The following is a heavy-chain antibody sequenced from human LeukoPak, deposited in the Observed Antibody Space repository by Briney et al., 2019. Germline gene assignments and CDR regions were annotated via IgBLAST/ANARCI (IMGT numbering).Heavy chain of an antibody. V-gene: IGHV3-23*01. CDR1: GFTFSSYA. CDR3: ARSSGGYSYGYSFDY. J-gene: IGHJ4*02. CDR2: ISGSGGST. D-gene: IGHD5-18*01. Sequence: GGSLRLSCAASGFTFSSYAMSWVRQAPGKGLEWVSAISGSGGSTCYADSVKGRFTISRDNSRNTLYLQMNSLRAEDTAVYYCARSSGGYSYGYSFDYWGQGTLVTVSS.